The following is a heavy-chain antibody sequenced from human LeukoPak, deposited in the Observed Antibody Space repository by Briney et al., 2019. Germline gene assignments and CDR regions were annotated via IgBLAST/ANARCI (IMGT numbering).Heavy chain of an antibody. CDR2: INHSGST. CDR1: GGSFSGYY. V-gene: IGHV4-34*01. J-gene: IGHJ4*02. CDR3: ARAWYLDY. Sequence: SETLSLTCAVYGGSFSGYYLSWIRQPPGKGLGWIGEINHSGSTNYNPSLKSRVTISVDTSKNQFSLKLSSVTAADTAVYYCARAWYLDYWGQGTLVTVSS.